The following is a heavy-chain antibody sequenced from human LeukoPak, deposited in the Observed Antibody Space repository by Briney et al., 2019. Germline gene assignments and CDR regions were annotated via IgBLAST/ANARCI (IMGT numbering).Heavy chain of an antibody. D-gene: IGHD3-16*02. CDR3: ARARVIPASFDD. CDR1: GGSVTFGSYY. Sequence: SETLSLTCTGSGGSVTFGSYYWAWIRQPAGKGLEWIGRIYTRGRTFYNPSLKSRVTISMDTSMIQFSLRRNSVTAADTAVYYCARARVIPASFDDWGQGALVTVSS. CDR2: IYTRGRT. V-gene: IGHV4-61*02. J-gene: IGHJ4*02.